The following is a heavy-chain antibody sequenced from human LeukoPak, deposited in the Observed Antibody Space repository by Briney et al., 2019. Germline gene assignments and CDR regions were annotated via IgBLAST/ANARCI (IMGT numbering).Heavy chain of an antibody. CDR3: ARGGGNDYGDY. J-gene: IGHJ4*02. Sequence: GGSLRLSRAASGFTFSSYWMHWVRQAPGKGLVWVSRINSDGSSTSYADSVKGRFTISRDNAKNTLYLQMNSLRAEDTAVYYCARGGGNDYGDYWGQGTLVTVSS. CDR2: INSDGSST. CDR1: GFTFSSYW. V-gene: IGHV3-74*01.